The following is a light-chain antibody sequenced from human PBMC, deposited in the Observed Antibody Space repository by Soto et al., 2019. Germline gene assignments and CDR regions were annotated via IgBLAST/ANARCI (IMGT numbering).Light chain of an antibody. CDR2: GAT. J-gene: IGKJ2*01. Sequence: EIVMTQSPATLSVSPGERATLSCRASQNVGNSLAWYQQKPGQAPRLLIYGATTRATGIPARFSGSGSGTDFTLTISSLQSEDFAVYYCQHYNNWPPYTFGQVTKVEIK. V-gene: IGKV3-15*01. CDR1: QNVGNS. CDR3: QHYNNWPPYT.